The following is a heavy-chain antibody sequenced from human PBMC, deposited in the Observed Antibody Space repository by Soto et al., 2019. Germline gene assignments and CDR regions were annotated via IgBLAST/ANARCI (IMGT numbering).Heavy chain of an antibody. CDR2: ISSSSSYI. J-gene: IGHJ3*02. V-gene: IGHV3-21*01. CDR1: GFTFSSYS. CDR3: ARGFGELQDDAFDI. Sequence: GGSLRLSCAASGFTFSSYSMNWVRQAPGKGLEWVSSISSSSSYIYYADSVKGRFTISRDNAKNSLYLQMNSLRAEDTAVYYCARGFGELQDDAFDIWGQGTMVTVSS. D-gene: IGHD3-10*01.